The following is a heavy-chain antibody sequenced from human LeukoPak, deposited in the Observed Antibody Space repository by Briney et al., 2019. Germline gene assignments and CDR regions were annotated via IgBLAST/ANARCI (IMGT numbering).Heavy chain of an antibody. CDR1: GGTFSSYA. CDR2: IIPIFGTA. CDR3: ARDLNCGGDCYPEYFQH. D-gene: IGHD2-21*02. Sequence: ASVKVSCKASGGTFSSYAISWVRQAPGQGLEWMGGIIPIFGTANYAQKFQGRVTITADESTSTAYMELSSLRSEDTAMYYCARDLNCGGDCYPEYFQHWGQGTLVTVSS. J-gene: IGHJ1*01. V-gene: IGHV1-69*13.